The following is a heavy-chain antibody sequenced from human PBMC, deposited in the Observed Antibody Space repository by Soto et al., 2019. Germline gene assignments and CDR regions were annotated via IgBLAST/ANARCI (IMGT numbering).Heavy chain of an antibody. Sequence: SETLSLTCAVSGGSISSSNWWSCVRQPPGKGLEWIGEIYHSGSTNYNPSLKSRVTISVDKSKNQFSLKLSSVTAADTAVYYCARIHSSSSGGIWFDPWGQGTLVTVSS. CDR1: GGSISSSNW. V-gene: IGHV4-4*02. J-gene: IGHJ5*02. D-gene: IGHD6-6*01. CDR2: IYHSGST. CDR3: ARIHSSSSGGIWFDP.